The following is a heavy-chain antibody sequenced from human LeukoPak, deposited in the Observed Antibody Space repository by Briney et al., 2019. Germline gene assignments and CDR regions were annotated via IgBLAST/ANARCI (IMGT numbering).Heavy chain of an antibody. D-gene: IGHD3-22*01. CDR1: GGSISSYY. J-gene: IGHJ4*02. CDR2: IYYSGST. Sequence: SETLSLPCTVSGGSISSYYWSWIRQPPGKGLEWIGYIYYSGSTNYNPSLNSRVTISVDTSKNQFSLKLSSVTAADTAVYYCARGNYYDSSGFDYWGQGTLVTVSS. V-gene: IGHV4-59*08. CDR3: ARGNYYDSSGFDY.